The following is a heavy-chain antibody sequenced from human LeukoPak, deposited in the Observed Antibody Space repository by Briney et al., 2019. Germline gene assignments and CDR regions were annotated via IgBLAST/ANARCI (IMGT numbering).Heavy chain of an antibody. CDR1: GGSISSYY. D-gene: IGHD2-2*02. CDR2: IYYSGST. V-gene: IGHV4-59*01. Sequence: SETLSLTCTVSGGSISSYYWSWIRQPPGKGLEWIGYIYYSGSTNYNPSLKSRVTISVDTSKNQFSLKLSSVTAADTAVYYCARGEFSCGTSCYTNRFDPWGQGTLVTVSS. CDR3: ARGEFSCGTSCYTNRFDP. J-gene: IGHJ5*02.